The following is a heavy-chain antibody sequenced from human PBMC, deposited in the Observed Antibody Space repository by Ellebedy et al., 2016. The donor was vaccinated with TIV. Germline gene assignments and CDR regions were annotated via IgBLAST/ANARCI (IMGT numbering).Heavy chain of an antibody. CDR2: ISYDGSNK. CDR3: ARDWQGYGSSAPY. D-gene: IGHD6-13*01. V-gene: IGHV3-30*04. J-gene: IGHJ4*02. Sequence: GESLKISCAASGFTFNNYAMHWVRQAPGKGLEWVAVISYDGSNKYYGDSVKGRFTISRDNSKNTLYLQMNSLRVEDTAVYYCARDWQGYGSSAPYWGQGTLVTVSS. CDR1: GFTFNNYA.